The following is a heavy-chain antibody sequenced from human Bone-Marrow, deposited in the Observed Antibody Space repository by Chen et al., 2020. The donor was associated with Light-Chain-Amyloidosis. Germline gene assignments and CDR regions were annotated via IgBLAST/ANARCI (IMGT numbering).Heavy chain of an antibody. J-gene: IGHJ4*02. CDR1: EYTFPNYG. V-gene: IGHV5-51*01. CDR2: IYPDDSDA. CDR3: ARRRDGYNFDY. D-gene: IGHD5-12*01. Sequence: DVDWEQSGPDVKKPGEPLKIFCMHSEYTFPNYGTGWARQMPGKGLEWMGVIYPDDSDARYSPSFEGQVTISADKSITTAYLQWRSLKASDTAMYYCARRRDGYNFDYWGQGTLVTVSS.